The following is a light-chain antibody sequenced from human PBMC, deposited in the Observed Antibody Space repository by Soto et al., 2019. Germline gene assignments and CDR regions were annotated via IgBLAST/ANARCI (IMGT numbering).Light chain of an antibody. Sequence: DIQMTQSPSSLSASVGDRVTITCQASQDISNYLNWYQQKPGKVPKLLIYAASTLQSGVPSRFSGSESGTDFTLTISSLQPEDFATYYCQQLNSYPITFGQGTRLEI. CDR2: AAS. CDR1: QDISNY. J-gene: IGKJ5*01. CDR3: QQLNSYPIT. V-gene: IGKV1-9*01.